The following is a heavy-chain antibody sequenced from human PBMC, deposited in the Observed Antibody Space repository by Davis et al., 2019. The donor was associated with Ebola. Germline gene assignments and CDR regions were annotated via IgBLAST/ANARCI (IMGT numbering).Heavy chain of an antibody. V-gene: IGHV5-51*01. CDR2: IYPRDSDI. J-gene: IGHJ5*02. Sequence: KVSCKASGYSFTTYWIAWVRQMPGKGLEWMGIIYPRDSDIRYRPSFEGQVTISVDRSSSTAYLQWSSLKASDSAMYYCARRVTKSLDPWGQGTLVTVSS. CDR3: ARRVTKSLDP. D-gene: IGHD2-21*02. CDR1: GYSFTTYW.